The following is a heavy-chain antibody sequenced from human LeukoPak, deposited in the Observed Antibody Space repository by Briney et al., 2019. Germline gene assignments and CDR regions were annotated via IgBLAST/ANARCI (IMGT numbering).Heavy chain of an antibody. CDR2: ISYDGSNK. CDR1: GFTFSSYA. CDR3: ARDSPTYYYGSGTLRSDY. V-gene: IGHV3-30-3*01. Sequence: GRSLRLSCAASGFTFSSYAMHWVRQAPGKGLGWVAVISYDGSNKYYADSVKGRFTISRDNSKNTLYLQMNSLRAEDTAVYYCARDSPTYYYGSGTLRSDYWGQGTLVTVSS. D-gene: IGHD3-10*01. J-gene: IGHJ4*02.